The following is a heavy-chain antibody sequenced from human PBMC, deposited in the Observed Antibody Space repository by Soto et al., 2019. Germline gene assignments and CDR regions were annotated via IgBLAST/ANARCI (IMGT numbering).Heavy chain of an antibody. CDR1: GGTFSSYA. Sequence: SVKVSCKASGGTFSSYAISWVRQAPGQGLEWMGGIIPIFGTANYAQKFQGRVTITADESTSTAYMELSSLRSEDTAVYYCASSGYCSSTSCYRMAHYYYYGMDIWGQGTTVTVSS. V-gene: IGHV1-69*13. J-gene: IGHJ6*02. CDR2: IIPIFGTA. D-gene: IGHD2-2*03. CDR3: ASSGYCSSTSCYRMAHYYYYGMDI.